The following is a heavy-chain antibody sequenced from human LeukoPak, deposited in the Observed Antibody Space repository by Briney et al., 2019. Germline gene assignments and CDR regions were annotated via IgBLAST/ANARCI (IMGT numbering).Heavy chain of an antibody. D-gene: IGHD3-10*01. CDR2: SNHSGSS. V-gene: IGHV4-30-2*01. CDR1: GGSISSGGYS. CDR3: VRSPIPARVGSRTWFDP. Sequence: SETLSLTCAVSGGSISSGGYSWRWIRQPPGKGLEGIGDSNHSGSSYYNPTLTGRATLSVDSPKHHFSLKLRSVTAPDTAVYCCVRSPIPARVGSRTWFDPWGQGTLVTVSS. J-gene: IGHJ5*02.